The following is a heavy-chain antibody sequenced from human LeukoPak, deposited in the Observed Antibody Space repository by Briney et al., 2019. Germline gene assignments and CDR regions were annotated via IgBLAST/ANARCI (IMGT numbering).Heavy chain of an antibody. Sequence: GGSLRLSCAASGFAFSSYYMSWVRQAPGKGLEWVTSISSFSSNIYYADSVKGRFTISRDNAKNSLYLQMNSLRAEDTAVYYCARYYYDSSGYTTFDYWGQGTLVTVSS. V-gene: IGHV3-21*01. J-gene: IGHJ4*02. D-gene: IGHD3-22*01. CDR3: ARYYYDSSGYTTFDY. CDR2: ISSFSSNI. CDR1: GFAFSSYY.